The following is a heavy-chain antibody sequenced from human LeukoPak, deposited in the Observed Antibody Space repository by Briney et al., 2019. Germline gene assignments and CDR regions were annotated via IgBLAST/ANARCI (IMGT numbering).Heavy chain of an antibody. Sequence: GGSLRLSSAASGFTFSSYAMSWVRQAPGKGLEWVSGISGSGDNTYYADSVKGRFTISRGNSKNTLYVQVNSLGTEDTAAYYCAKGSYYDSSGSFYFDYWGQGTLVTVSS. CDR2: ISGSGDNT. V-gene: IGHV3-23*01. CDR1: GFTFSSYA. CDR3: AKGSYYDSSGSFYFDY. D-gene: IGHD3-22*01. J-gene: IGHJ4*02.